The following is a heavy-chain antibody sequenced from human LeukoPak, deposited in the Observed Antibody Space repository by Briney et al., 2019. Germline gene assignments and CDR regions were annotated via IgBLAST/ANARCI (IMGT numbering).Heavy chain of an antibody. CDR3: AREVYFGSGIDHFYGMDV. CDR1: AFTFTNYG. D-gene: IGHD3-10*01. J-gene: IGHJ6*02. V-gene: IGHV1-18*01. Sequence: WASVKVSCKASAFTFTNYGFSWVRQAPGQGLEWLGWISAYNGKTNYTQKLQGRVTMTTDTSTSTAYMELRSLRSDDTAVYYCAREVYFGSGIDHFYGMDVWGQGTKVTVSS. CDR2: ISAYNGKT.